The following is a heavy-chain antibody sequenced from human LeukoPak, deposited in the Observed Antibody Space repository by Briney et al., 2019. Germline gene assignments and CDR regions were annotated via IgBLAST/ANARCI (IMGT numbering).Heavy chain of an antibody. J-gene: IGHJ4*02. CDR2: VYYSGST. Sequence: PSETLSLTCTVSGGPISSSDYYWGWIRQPPGKGLEWIGSVYYSGSTYYNPSLKSRVTISVDTSRTHFSLKLSSVTAADTAVYYCARQYGSSPIDYWGQGTLVTVSS. V-gene: IGHV4-39*01. CDR1: GGPISSSDYY. D-gene: IGHD6-13*01. CDR3: ARQYGSSPIDY.